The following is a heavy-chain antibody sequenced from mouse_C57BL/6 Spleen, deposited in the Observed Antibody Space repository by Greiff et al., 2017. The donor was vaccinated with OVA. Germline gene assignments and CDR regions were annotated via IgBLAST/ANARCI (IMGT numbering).Heavy chain of an antibody. J-gene: IGHJ1*03. CDR1: GYTFPNYW. CDR2: IYPGGGYT. Sequence: VQLQQSGAELVRPGTSVKMSCKASGYTFPNYWIGWAKQRPGHGLGWIGDIYPGGGYTNYNEKFKGKATLTADKSSSTAYMQFSSLTSEDSAIYYCARGGYYSNYVGYFDVWGTGTTVTVSS. CDR3: ARGGYYSNYVGYFDV. D-gene: IGHD2-5*01. V-gene: IGHV1-63*01.